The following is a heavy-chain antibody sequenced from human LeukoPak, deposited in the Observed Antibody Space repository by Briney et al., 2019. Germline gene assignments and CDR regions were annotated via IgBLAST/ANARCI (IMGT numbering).Heavy chain of an antibody. CDR3: ARKRYSGYELDY. Sequence: VGSLRLSCAASGFTFSSYWMHWVRQAPGKGLVWVSRVNTDGSTPTYADSVKGRFTISRDNSKNTLYLQMSSLRAEDTAVYYCARKRYSGYELDYWGQGTLVTVSS. CDR1: GFTFSSYW. J-gene: IGHJ4*02. CDR2: VNTDGSTP. V-gene: IGHV3-74*01. D-gene: IGHD5-12*01.